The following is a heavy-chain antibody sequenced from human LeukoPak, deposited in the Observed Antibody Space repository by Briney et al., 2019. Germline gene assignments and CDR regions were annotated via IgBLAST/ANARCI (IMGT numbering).Heavy chain of an antibody. CDR3: ARGSNYRDYYYYGMDV. D-gene: IGHD4-11*01. CDR1: GYTLTELS. V-gene: IGHV1-24*01. Sequence: GASVKVSCKVSGYTLTELSMHWVRQAPGKGLEWMGGFDPEDGETIYAQKFQGRVTMTRNTSISTAYMELSSLRSEDTAVYYCARGSNYRDYYYYGMDVWGQGTTVTVSS. J-gene: IGHJ6*02. CDR2: FDPEDGET.